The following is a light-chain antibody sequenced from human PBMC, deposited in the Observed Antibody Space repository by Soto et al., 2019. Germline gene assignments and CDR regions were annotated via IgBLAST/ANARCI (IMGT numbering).Light chain of an antibody. CDR1: SSNIGDNT. CDR3: AVWDDSLDGVV. Sequence: QSVLTQPPSASGTPGQSVTISCSGSSSNIGDNTVNWYQQLPXTAPKLLIYSNDQRSSGVPDRFSGSKSGTSASLAISGLXSEDEADYYCAVWDDSLDGVVFGGGTKLTV. V-gene: IGLV1-44*01. J-gene: IGLJ2*01. CDR2: SND.